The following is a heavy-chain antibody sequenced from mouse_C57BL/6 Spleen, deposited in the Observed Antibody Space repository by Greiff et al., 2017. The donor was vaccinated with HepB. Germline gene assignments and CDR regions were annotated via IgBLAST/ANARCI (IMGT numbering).Heavy chain of an antibody. Sequence: VQLQQSGTVLARPGASVKMSCKTSGYTFTSYWMHWVKQRPGQGLEWIGAIYPGNSDTSYNQKFKGKAKLTAVTSASTAYMELSSLTNEDSAVYYWTRDPSYGNYEDYWGKGTTLTVSS. J-gene: IGHJ2*01. CDR3: TRDPSYGNYEDY. D-gene: IGHD2-1*01. CDR2: IYPGNSDT. CDR1: GYTFTSYW. V-gene: IGHV1-5*01.